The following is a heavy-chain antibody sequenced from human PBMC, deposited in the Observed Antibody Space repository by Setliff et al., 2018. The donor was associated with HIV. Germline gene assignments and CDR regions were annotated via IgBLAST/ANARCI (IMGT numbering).Heavy chain of an antibody. CDR2: FDHEEGKI. V-gene: IGHV1-24*01. CDR3: AAPSSVYIFGVLTPVSFDY. Sequence: ASVKVSCKVSGDTLTKLSIYWVRQAPGKGLEWMGGFDHEEGKIIYAQKFQGRVSMTEDTSTDTAYMDLSSLRSDDTADYYCAAPSSVYIFGVLTPVSFDYWGQGTLVTVSS. J-gene: IGHJ4*02. D-gene: IGHD3-3*02. CDR1: GDTLTKLS.